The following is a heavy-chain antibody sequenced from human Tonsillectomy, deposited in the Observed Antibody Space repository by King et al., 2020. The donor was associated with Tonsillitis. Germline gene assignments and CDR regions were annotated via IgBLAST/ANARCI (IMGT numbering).Heavy chain of an antibody. V-gene: IGHV3-30*02. Sequence: VQLVESGGGVVQPGGSLRLSCAASGFTFSSYGMHWVRQAPGKGLEWVAFIRYDGSNKYYADSVKGRFTISRDNSKNTLYLQMNSLRAEDTAVYYCAKNDYGGLSYYYGMDVWGQGTTVTVSS. J-gene: IGHJ6*02. CDR1: GFTFSSYG. D-gene: IGHD4-23*01. CDR3: AKNDYGGLSYYYGMDV. CDR2: IRYDGSNK.